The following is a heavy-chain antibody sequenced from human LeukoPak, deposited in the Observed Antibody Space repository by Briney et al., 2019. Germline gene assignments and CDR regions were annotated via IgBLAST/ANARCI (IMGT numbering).Heavy chain of an antibody. CDR1: GFTFTNYA. CDR3: AKDPLRSPTSLWDYDVMRKDDY. Sequence: GGSLRLSCAASGFTFTNYAMSWVRQAPGKGLEWVSGISGSGGSTYYADSVKGRFTISRDNSKNTLYLQMNSLRVEDTAVYYCAKDPLRSPTSLWDYDVMRKDDYWGQGTLVTVSS. V-gene: IGHV3-23*01. CDR2: ISGSGGST. J-gene: IGHJ4*02. D-gene: IGHD3-22*01.